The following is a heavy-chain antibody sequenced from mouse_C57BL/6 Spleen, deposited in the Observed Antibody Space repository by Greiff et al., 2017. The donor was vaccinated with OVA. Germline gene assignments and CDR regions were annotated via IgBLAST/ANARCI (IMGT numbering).Heavy chain of an antibody. CDR3: ARGNWDGIAY. V-gene: IGHV1-9*01. CDR2: ILPGSGST. J-gene: IGHJ3*01. CDR1: GYTFTGYW. Sequence: VQLQQSGAELMKPGASVKLSCKATGYTFTGYWIEWVKQRPGHGLEWIGEILPGSGSTNYNEKVKGKATLTADTSSNTAYLQLSSLTTEDSAIYYCARGNWDGIAYWGQGTLVTVSA. D-gene: IGHD4-1*01.